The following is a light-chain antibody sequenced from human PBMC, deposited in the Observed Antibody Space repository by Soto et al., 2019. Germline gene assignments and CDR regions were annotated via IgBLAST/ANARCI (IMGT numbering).Light chain of an antibody. CDR1: QSISSY. J-gene: IGKJ1*01. CDR2: AAS. V-gene: IGKV1-39*01. CDR3: QQYNSYS. Sequence: DIQMTKSPSSLSASVGARVTITCRASQSISSYLNWYQQKPGKAPKLLIYAASSLQSGVPSRFSCSGSGTDFTLTISSLQPDNFATDYCQQYNSYSFGQGTKVDIK.